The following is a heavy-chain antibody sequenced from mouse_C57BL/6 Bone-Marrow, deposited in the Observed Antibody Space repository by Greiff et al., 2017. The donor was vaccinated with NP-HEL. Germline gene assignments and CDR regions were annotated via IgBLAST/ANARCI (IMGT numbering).Heavy chain of an antibody. V-gene: IGHV1-69*01. CDR3: ARGAIYYSNPWFAY. CDR2: IDPSDSYT. D-gene: IGHD2-5*01. J-gene: IGHJ3*01. Sequence: QVQLQQPGAELVMPGASVKLSCKASGYTFTSYWMHWVKQRPGQGLEWIGEIDPSDSYTNYNQKFKGKSTLTVDKSSSTAYMQLSSLTSEDSAVYYCARGAIYYSNPWFAYWGQGTLVTVSA. CDR1: GYTFTSYW.